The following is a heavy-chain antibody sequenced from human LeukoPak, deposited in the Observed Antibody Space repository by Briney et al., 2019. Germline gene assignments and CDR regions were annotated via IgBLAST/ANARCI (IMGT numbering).Heavy chain of an antibody. J-gene: IGHJ4*02. CDR3: ARDLQPYYYDSSGYPYFDY. Sequence: GGSLRLSCAASGFTFSSYSMNWVRQAPGKGLEWVSSISSSSSYIYYADSVKGRFTISRDNAKNSLYLQMNSLRAEDTAVYYCARDLQPYYYDSSGYPYFDYWGQGTLVTVSS. CDR1: GFTFSSYS. CDR2: ISSSSSYI. V-gene: IGHV3-21*01. D-gene: IGHD3-22*01.